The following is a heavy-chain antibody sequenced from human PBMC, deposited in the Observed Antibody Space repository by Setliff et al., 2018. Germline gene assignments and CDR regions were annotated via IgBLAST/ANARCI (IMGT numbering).Heavy chain of an antibody. Sequence: PSETLSLTCKVSGDSMNSGVYYWAWIRQPPGKGLEWIGRIYSGGTTYYNSSLKSRVTILVDTSKSQFSLRLNSVTAADTAVYYCARTGTYRYFDYWGRGTLVTVSS. CDR1: GDSMNSGVYY. J-gene: IGHJ4*02. D-gene: IGHD1-1*01. CDR2: IYSGGTT. V-gene: IGHV4-39*01. CDR3: ARTGTYRYFDY.